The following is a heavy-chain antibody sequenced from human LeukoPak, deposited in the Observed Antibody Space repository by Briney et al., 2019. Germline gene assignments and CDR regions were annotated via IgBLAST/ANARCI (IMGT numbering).Heavy chain of an antibody. J-gene: IGHJ4*02. CDR2: IYYSGST. D-gene: IGHD5-24*01. Sequence: SETLSLTCTVSGGSISSSSYYWGWIRQPPGKGLEWIGSIYYSGSTYYNPSLKSRVTISVDTSENQFSLKLSSVTAADTAAYYCARDFRRDGFGYWGQGTLVTVSS. CDR3: ARDFRRDGFGY. CDR1: GGSISSSSYY. V-gene: IGHV4-39*07.